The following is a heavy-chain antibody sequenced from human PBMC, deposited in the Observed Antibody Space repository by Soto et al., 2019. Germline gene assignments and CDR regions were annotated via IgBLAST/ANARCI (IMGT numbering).Heavy chain of an antibody. J-gene: IGHJ6*02. Sequence: QVQLQESGPGLVKPSETLSLTCTVSGGSITNYYCSWFRQPPGKGLEWIGYINYDGYSAYNLSLKRRVPLSMDASRTPFSLMLESVTATDTAVYYCARPGFGPLHGLVDVWGPGTTVIVSS. D-gene: IGHD3-10*01. CDR3: ARPGFGPLHGLVDV. CDR2: INYDGYS. CDR1: GGSITNYY. V-gene: IGHV4-59*08.